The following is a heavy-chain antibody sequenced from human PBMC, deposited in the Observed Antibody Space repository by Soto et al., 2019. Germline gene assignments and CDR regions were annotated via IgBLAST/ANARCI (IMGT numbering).Heavy chain of an antibody. V-gene: IGHV3-30-3*01. Sequence: VAVISYDGSNKYYADSVKGRFTISRDNSKNTLYLQMNSLRAEDTAVYYCARDVGSSSSGDYWGQGTLVTVSS. CDR3: ARDVGSSSSGDY. CDR2: ISYDGSNK. J-gene: IGHJ4*02. D-gene: IGHD6-6*01.